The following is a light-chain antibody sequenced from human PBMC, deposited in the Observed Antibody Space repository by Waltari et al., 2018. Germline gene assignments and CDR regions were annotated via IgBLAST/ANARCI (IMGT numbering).Light chain of an antibody. CDR1: QDISNY. V-gene: IGKV1-33*01. CDR3: QQYDNLPFT. Sequence: DIQMTQSLSSLSASVGDRVTLTCQASQDISNYLNWYQQKPGKAPKLLIYDASNLETGVPSRFSGSGSGTDFTFTISSLQPEDIATYYCQQYDNLPFTFGQGTRLEIK. J-gene: IGKJ5*01. CDR2: DAS.